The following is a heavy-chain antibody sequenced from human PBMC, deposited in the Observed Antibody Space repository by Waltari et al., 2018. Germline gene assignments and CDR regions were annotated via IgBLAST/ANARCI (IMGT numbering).Heavy chain of an antibody. J-gene: IGHJ4*02. CDR1: GGTFSSYA. D-gene: IGHD2-8*01. CDR2: IMPIFGTA. Sequence: QVQLVQSGAEGKKPGSSVKVSCKASGGTFSSYAISWVRQAPGQGLEWMGGIMPIFGTAIYAQEFQGRVTITADEATSTAYMEVRSLRSEDTAVYYCARESMRGYCTNGVCRFGEYWGQGTLVTVSS. CDR3: ARESMRGYCTNGVCRFGEY. V-gene: IGHV1-69*01.